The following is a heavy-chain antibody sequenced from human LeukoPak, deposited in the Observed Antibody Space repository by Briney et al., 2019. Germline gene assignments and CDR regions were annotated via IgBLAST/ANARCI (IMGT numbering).Heavy chain of an antibody. J-gene: IGHJ3*02. CDR1: GFTFSSYS. CDR3: ARDKTEQWLVLEAFDI. CDR2: ISGSGGRT. V-gene: IGHV3-23*01. Sequence: PGGSLRLSCAASGFTFSSYSMSWVRQAPGKGLEWVSLISGSGGRTYYAGSVKGRFTISRDNAKNSLYLQMNSLRAEDTAVYYCARDKTEQWLVLEAFDIWGQGTVVTVSS. D-gene: IGHD6-19*01.